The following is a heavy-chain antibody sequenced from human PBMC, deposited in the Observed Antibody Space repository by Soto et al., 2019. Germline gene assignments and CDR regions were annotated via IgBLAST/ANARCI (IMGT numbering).Heavy chain of an antibody. D-gene: IGHD5-18*01. CDR3: ATYYTAVAYFEN. J-gene: IGHJ4*02. CDR2: INPNFGSA. V-gene: IGHV1-69*01. Sequence: QVRVVQSGAEVRKPGSSVKVSCTASGDPSSYSAIGWLRQAPGQGLEWMGGINPNFGSAIYAQKFRGRTTITAHYMELNDLRSEDTAIYFCATYYTAVAYFENWGQGTLVTVSS. CDR1: GDPSSYSA.